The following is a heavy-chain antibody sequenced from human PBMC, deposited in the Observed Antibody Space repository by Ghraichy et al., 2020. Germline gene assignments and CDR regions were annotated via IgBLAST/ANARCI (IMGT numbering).Heavy chain of an antibody. CDR3: AKRGGSHYRNNYLDH. Sequence: GGSLRLSCVASGFTFNSYAMTWFRQAPGKGLEWVSAITGTGGNSYYADSVNGRVTTSRDNSRNTLYMEMHSVTSDDTAVYFCAKRGGSHYRNNYLDHWGRGTLVVVSS. D-gene: IGHD4-11*01. V-gene: IGHV3-23*01. CDR2: ITGTGGNS. J-gene: IGHJ4*02. CDR1: GFTFNSYA.